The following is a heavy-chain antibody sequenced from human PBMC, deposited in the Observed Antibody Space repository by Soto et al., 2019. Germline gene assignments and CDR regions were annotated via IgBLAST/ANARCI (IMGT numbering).Heavy chain of an antibody. CDR1: GYTLTELS. CDR2: FDPEDGET. D-gene: IGHD1-26*01. Sequence: ASVKVSCKVSGYTLTELSMHWVRQAPGKGLEWMGGFDPEDGETIYAQKFQGRVTMTEDTSTDTAYMELSSLRSEDTAVYYCATEGGQRGAYYYYYGMDVWGQGTTVTVSS. CDR3: ATEGGQRGAYYYYYGMDV. J-gene: IGHJ6*02. V-gene: IGHV1-24*01.